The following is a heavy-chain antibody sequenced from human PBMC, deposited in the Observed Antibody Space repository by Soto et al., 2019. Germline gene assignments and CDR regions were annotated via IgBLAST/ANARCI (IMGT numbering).Heavy chain of an antibody. Sequence: EASVKVSFKASGGTFSSYAISWVRQAPGQGLEWMGGIIPIFGTANYAQKFQGRVTITADESTSTAYMELSSLRSEDTAVYYCARGSFDWLLRGRPSYGMDVWGQGTTVTVSS. CDR3: ARGSFDWLLRGRPSYGMDV. V-gene: IGHV1-69*13. J-gene: IGHJ6*02. CDR2: IIPIFGTA. D-gene: IGHD3-9*01. CDR1: GGTFSSYA.